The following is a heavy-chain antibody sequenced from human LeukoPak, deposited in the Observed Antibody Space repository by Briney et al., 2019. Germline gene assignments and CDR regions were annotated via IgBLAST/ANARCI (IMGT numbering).Heavy chain of an antibody. CDR2: IKEDGSEK. D-gene: IGHD3-10*01. CDR1: GFTFNSYW. J-gene: IGHJ4*02. CDR3: ARRGSNDY. Sequence: PGGALRLACGAPGFTFNSYWMTWVRQAPGKGLEWVDNIKEDGSEKYYVDSVKGRFTISRDNAKNSLYLQMNSLRAEDTAVYYCARRGSNDYWGQGTLVTVSS. V-gene: IGHV3-7*01.